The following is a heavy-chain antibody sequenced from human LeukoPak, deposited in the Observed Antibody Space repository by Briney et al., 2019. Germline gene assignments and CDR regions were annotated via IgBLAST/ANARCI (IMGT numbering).Heavy chain of an antibody. V-gene: IGHV1-3*01. Sequence: ASVKVSCKASGYTFSSYAMHWVRQAPGQRLEWMGWINAGNGNTKYSQKFQGRVTITRDTSATTAYMELSSLRSEDTAVYYCARDRATYGYYFDYWGQGTPVTVSS. CDR1: GYTFSSYA. D-gene: IGHD3-10*01. J-gene: IGHJ4*02. CDR2: INAGNGNT. CDR3: ARDRATYGYYFDY.